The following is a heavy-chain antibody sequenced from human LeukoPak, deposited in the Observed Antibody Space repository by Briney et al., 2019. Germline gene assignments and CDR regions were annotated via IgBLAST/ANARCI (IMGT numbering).Heavy chain of an antibody. CDR1: GGSFSGYY. V-gene: IGHV4-34*01. D-gene: IGHD6-6*01. Sequence: SETLSLTCAVYGGSFSGYYWSWIRQPPGKGLEWIGEINHSGSTNYNPPLKSRVTISVDTSKNQFSLKLRSVTAADTAVYYCAREAEPDRSSSFDYWGQGTLVTVSS. J-gene: IGHJ4*02. CDR2: INHSGST. CDR3: AREAEPDRSSSFDY.